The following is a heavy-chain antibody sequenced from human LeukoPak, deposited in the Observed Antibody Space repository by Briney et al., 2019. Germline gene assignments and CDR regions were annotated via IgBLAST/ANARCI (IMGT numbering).Heavy chain of an antibody. Sequence: PSETLSLTCAVYGGSFSGYYWSWIRQPPGKGLEWIGEINHSGSTNYNPSLKSRVTISVDTSKNQFSLKLSSVTAADTAVYYCARHSGAGTGFVYWGQGTLVTVSS. CDR2: INHSGST. CDR3: ARHSGAGTGFVY. CDR1: GGSFSGYY. J-gene: IGHJ4*02. V-gene: IGHV4-34*01. D-gene: IGHD6-19*01.